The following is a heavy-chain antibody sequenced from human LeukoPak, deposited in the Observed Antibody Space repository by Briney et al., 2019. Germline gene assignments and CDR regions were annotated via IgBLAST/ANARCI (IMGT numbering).Heavy chain of an antibody. CDR3: ARDQGYYYDSSGYYEDY. D-gene: IGHD3-22*01. Sequence: ASVKVSCKASGYTFTSYGISWVRQAPGQGLEWMGRIIPILGIANYAQKFQGRVTITADKSTSTAYMELSSLRSEDTAVYYCARDQGYYYDSSGYYEDYWGQGTLVTVSS. CDR2: IIPILGIA. V-gene: IGHV1-69*04. CDR1: GYTFTSYG. J-gene: IGHJ4*02.